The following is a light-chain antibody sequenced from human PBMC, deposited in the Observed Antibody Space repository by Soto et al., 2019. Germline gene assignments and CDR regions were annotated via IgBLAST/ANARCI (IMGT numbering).Light chain of an antibody. CDR3: QTYDSSLSGSV. CDR1: SSNIGAGYD. J-gene: IGLJ2*01. CDR2: DNI. Sequence: QSVLTQPPSVSGAPGQRVTISCTGSSSNIGAGYDVHWYQQFPGTAPELLIYDNINRPSGVPDRFSGSKAGTSASLAITGLQAEDEADYYCQTYDSSLSGSVLGGGTKLTVL. V-gene: IGLV1-40*01.